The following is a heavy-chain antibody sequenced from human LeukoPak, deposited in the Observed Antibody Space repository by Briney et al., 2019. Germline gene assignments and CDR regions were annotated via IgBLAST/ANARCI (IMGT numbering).Heavy chain of an antibody. CDR1: GFTFSSYG. V-gene: IGHV3-30*03. Sequence: PGGSLRLSCAASGFTFSSYGMHWVRQAPGKGLEWVAVISYDGSNKYYADSVKGRFTISRDNSKNTLYLQMNSLRAEDTAVYYCARRYYYGGNRNFDYWGQGTLVTVSS. D-gene: IGHD4-23*01. J-gene: IGHJ4*02. CDR3: ARRYYYGGNRNFDY. CDR2: ISYDGSNK.